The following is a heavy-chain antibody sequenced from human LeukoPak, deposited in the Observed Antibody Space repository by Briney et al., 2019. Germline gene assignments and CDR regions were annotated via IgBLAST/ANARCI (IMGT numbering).Heavy chain of an antibody. J-gene: IGHJ4*02. D-gene: IGHD6-19*01. CDR3: ARHANLYSSGRVVFDY. Sequence: SETLSLTCTVSGGSISTSNYYWGWIRQPPGKGLEWLGNIFYSGSTYYSPSLKSRVTISVDTPKNLFSLKLSSVAAADTAVYYCARHANLYSSGRVVFDYCGQGNLVTVSS. CDR1: GGSISTSNYY. V-gene: IGHV4-39*01. CDR2: IFYSGST.